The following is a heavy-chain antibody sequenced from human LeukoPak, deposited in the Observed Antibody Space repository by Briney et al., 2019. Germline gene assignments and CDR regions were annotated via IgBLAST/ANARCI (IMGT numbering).Heavy chain of an antibody. CDR3: ARETYYDFWSGYYYYYYYMDV. CDR1: GGSISSYY. V-gene: IGHV4-4*07. Sequence: SETLSLTCTVSGGSISSYYWSWIRQPAGKGLEWIGRIYTSGSTNYNPSLKSRVTMPVDTSKNQFSLKLSSVTAADTAVYYCARETYYDFWSGYYYYYYYMDVWGKGTTVTVSS. D-gene: IGHD3-3*01. CDR2: IYTSGST. J-gene: IGHJ6*03.